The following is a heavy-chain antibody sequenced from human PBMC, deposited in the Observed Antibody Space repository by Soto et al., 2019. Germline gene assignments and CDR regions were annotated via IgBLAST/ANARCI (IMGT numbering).Heavy chain of an antibody. Sequence: ASVKVSCKASGYTFTSYYMHWVRQAPGQGLEWMGIINPSGGSTSYAQKLQGRVTMTTDTSTSTAYMELRSLRSDDTAVYYCARAVVVPAAIGSYYFDYWGQGTLVTVSS. CDR1: GYTFTSYY. J-gene: IGHJ4*02. D-gene: IGHD2-2*01. CDR3: ARAVVVPAAIGSYYFDY. CDR2: INPSGGST. V-gene: IGHV1-46*01.